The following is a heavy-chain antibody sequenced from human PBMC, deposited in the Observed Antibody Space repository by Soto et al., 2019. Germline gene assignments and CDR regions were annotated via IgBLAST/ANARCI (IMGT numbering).Heavy chain of an antibody. CDR1: GYTFTNYY. CDR2: INPSDGSA. D-gene: IGHD5-12*01. CDR3: ARDAQIGRGYRVYDSY. J-gene: IGHJ4*01. V-gene: IGHV1-46*01. Sequence: QVQLVQSGAEVKKPGASVTVSCKAAGYTFTNYYIHWVRQAPGQGLEWMGLINPSDGSATYAQQFQGIITMTRDTSTSTVYMELSSLREEDTAVYYCARDAQIGRGYRVYDSYWGQGTLVTGSS.